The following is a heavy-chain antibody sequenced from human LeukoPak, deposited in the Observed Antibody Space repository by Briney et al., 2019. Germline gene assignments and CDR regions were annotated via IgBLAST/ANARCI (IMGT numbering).Heavy chain of an antibody. CDR2: IYTSGST. J-gene: IGHJ1*01. D-gene: IGHD1-26*01. Sequence: SETLSLTCTVSGGSISSYYWSWIRQPPGKGLEWIGRIYTSGSTNYNPSLKSRVTMSVDTSKNQFSLKLSSVTAADTAVYYCARVGRHQYSGSQGDFQHWGQGTLVTVSS. CDR1: GGSISSYY. CDR3: ARVGRHQYSGSQGDFQH. V-gene: IGHV4-4*07.